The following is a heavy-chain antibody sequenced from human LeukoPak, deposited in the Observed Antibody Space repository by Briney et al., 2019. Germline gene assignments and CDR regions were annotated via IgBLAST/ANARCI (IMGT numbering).Heavy chain of an antibody. D-gene: IGHD6-13*01. V-gene: IGHV4-59*01. CDR2: IYYSGST. J-gene: IGHJ6*03. CDR3: ARDRVAAAGTGRSYYYYYVDV. Sequence: PSETLSLTCTVSGGSISSYYWSWIRQPPGKGLECIGYIYYSGSTNYNPSLKSRVTISVDTSKNQFSLKLSSVTAADTAVYYCARDRVAAAGTGRSYYYYYVDVWGKGTTVTVSS. CDR1: GGSISSYY.